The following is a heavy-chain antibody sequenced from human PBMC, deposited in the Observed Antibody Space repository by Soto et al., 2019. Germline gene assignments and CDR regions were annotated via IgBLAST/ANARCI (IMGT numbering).Heavy chain of an antibody. CDR2: IYYSGST. CDR1: GGSISSYY. CDR3: ARHFDEYSSSSMGFWFDP. Sequence: SETLSLTCTVSGGSISSYYWSWIRQPPGKGLEWIGYIYYSGSTNYNPSLKSRVPISVDTSKNQFSLKLSSVTAADTAVYYCARHFDEYSSSSMGFWFDPWGQGTLVTVSS. D-gene: IGHD6-6*01. J-gene: IGHJ5*02. V-gene: IGHV4-59*08.